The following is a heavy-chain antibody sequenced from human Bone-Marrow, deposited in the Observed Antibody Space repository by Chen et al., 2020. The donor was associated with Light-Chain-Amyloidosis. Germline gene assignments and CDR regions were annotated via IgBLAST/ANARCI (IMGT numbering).Heavy chain of an antibody. CDR3: AKIMRGGSYYFDP. CDR2: VNHSGRT. D-gene: IGHD1-26*01. V-gene: IGHV4-34*01. Sequence: QVQLQQWGAGLLKPSETLSLTCAVSAGPFSAYYWSWIRQPPGKGLEWIGDVNHSGRTNSSPSLKSRLTISIDTSKKQFSLKLTSVTAADTAFYYCAKIMRGGSYYFDPWGQGTLVTVSS. CDR1: AGPFSAYY. J-gene: IGHJ4*02.